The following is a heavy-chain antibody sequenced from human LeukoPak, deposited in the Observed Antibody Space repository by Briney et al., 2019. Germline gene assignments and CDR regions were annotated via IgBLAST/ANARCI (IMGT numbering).Heavy chain of an antibody. CDR2: ISSSSSYI. Sequence: PGGSLRLSCAASGFTFSSYTMNWVRQAPGKGLEWVSCISSSSSYIYYADSVKGRFTISRDNTKNSLILQMDSLIAEDTAVYYCARGKTASDILTGYDSWGQGTLVTVSS. CDR1: GFTFSSYT. CDR3: ARGKTASDILTGYDS. V-gene: IGHV3-21*01. J-gene: IGHJ5*01. D-gene: IGHD3-9*01.